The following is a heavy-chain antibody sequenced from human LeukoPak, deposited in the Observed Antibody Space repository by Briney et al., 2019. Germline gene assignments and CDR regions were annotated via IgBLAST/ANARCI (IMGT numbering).Heavy chain of an antibody. D-gene: IGHD2/OR15-2a*01. CDR2: IKEDGSEK. CDR1: GFTFSSYW. CDR3: VRDCNRGWFDP. Sequence: QSGGSLRLSCAASGFTFSSYWMSWVRQAPGKGLEWVANIKEDGSEKYYVDSVKGRFTISRDNAKNSLYLQMNSLRAEDTAVYYCVRDCNRGWFDPWGQGILVTVSS. V-gene: IGHV3-7*01. J-gene: IGHJ5*02.